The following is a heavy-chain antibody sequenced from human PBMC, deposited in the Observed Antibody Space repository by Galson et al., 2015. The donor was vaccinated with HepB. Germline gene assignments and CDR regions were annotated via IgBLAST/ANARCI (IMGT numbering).Heavy chain of an antibody. CDR1: GFTFSDFW. V-gene: IGHV3-74*01. Sequence: SLRLSCAASGFTFSDFWMHWVRQTPGKGLVWVSRINNDGSGTSYADSVKGRFTISRDNAKNTLYLQMDSLRDEDTAVYYCASSRNYAAGSRIDPWGQGTLVTVSS. CDR2: INNDGSGT. CDR3: ASSRNYAAGSRIDP. J-gene: IGHJ5*02. D-gene: IGHD3-10*01.